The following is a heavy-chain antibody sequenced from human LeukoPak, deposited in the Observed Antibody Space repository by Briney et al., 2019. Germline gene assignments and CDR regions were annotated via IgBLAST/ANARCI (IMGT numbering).Heavy chain of an antibody. J-gene: IGHJ4*02. Sequence: ASVKVSCKVSGYTLTELPMHWVRQAPGKGLEWMGGFDPEDGETIYAQKFRGRVTMTEDTSTDTAYMELSSLRSEDTAVYYCATSDGFGELRSWGQGTLVTVSS. CDR1: GYTLTELP. CDR3: ATSDGFGELRS. D-gene: IGHD3-10*01. V-gene: IGHV1-24*01. CDR2: FDPEDGET.